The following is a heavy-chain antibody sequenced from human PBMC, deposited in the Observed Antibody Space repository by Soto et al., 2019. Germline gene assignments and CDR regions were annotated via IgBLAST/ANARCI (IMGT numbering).Heavy chain of an antibody. CDR1: GFTFSDYY. V-gene: IGHV3-11*01. CDR3: ARGDEVGVPFDY. CDR2: ISSSGTSI. Sequence: QEQLVESGGGLVKPGGSLRLSCAASGFTFSDYYMSWIRQAPGKGLEWISYISSSGTSIGYADSVKGRFTISRDNAKNLLYLQIISLRADDTAVYYCARGDEVGVPFDYWGQGTLVTVSS. D-gene: IGHD2-2*01. J-gene: IGHJ4*02.